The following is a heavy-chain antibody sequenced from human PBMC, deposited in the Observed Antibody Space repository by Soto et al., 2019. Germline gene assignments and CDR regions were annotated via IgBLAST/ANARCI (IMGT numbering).Heavy chain of an antibody. D-gene: IGHD3-16*01. Sequence: PVGSLRLSCAASVFTFNTYAMSWVRQAPGQWLEWVSAISGSGFSTYYADSVKGRFSISSDSSKNTLFLQMNSLRADDTAVYFCATFTFGRPFDTWGQGTMVTVSS. V-gene: IGHV3-23*01. J-gene: IGHJ3*02. CDR1: VFTFNTYA. CDR2: ISGSGFST. CDR3: ATFTFGRPFDT.